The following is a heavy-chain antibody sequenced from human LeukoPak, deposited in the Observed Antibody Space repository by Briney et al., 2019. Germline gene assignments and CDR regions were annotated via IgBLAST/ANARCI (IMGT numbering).Heavy chain of an antibody. V-gene: IGHV3-74*01. CDR2: VNNDGSDT. D-gene: IGHD3-16*01. J-gene: IGHJ4*02. CDR3: ASPRYGI. CDR1: GFSFSGSW. Sequence: GGSLRLSCAASGFSFSGSWMHWVRQAPGKGLVWVSRVNNDGSDTTYADSVKGRFTISRDNAKNTVYLQMNSLRAEDTAVYYCASPRYGIWGQGTLVTVSS.